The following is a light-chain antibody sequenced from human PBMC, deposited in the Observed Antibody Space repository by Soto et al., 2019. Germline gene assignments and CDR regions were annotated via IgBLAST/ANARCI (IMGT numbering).Light chain of an antibody. CDR1: QDIDRY. J-gene: IGKJ3*01. Sequence: DIQMTQSPSSLSASVGDRVTITCQASQDIDRYLNWYQQKPGKPPKLLIYDAFRLETGVPPRFSGDGCGTDFTLLIHSLQPEDTGTYYCQQYESLASFGPGTKVDL. CDR2: DAF. CDR3: QQYESLAS. V-gene: IGKV1-33*01.